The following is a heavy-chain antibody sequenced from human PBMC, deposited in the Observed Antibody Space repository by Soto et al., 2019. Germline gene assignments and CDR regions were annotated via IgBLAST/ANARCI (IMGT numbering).Heavy chain of an antibody. J-gene: IGHJ3*02. CDR1: GDTFTNNI. Sequence: GASVKVSCKTSGDTFTNNIFHWVRQAPGQKFEWMGLINVDDGHTKNSQNFQGRLSITNDTSASTTYMELSSLTSKDTSIYYCARDGGDSSGYLLPAFDIWGQGTMVTVSS. D-gene: IGHD3-22*01. CDR3: ARDGGDSSGYLLPAFDI. CDR2: INVDDGHT. V-gene: IGHV1-3*01.